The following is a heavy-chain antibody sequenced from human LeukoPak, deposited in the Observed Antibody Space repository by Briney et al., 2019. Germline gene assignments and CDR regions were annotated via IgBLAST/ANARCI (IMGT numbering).Heavy chain of an antibody. J-gene: IGHJ5*02. CDR3: ATGAVEAAMRRAWFDP. D-gene: IGHD2-2*01. CDR1: GYTLTELS. CDR2: FDPEDGET. V-gene: IGHV1-24*01. Sequence: ASVKVSCKVSGYTLTELSMHWVRQAPGKGLEWMGGFDPEDGETIYAQKFQGRVTMTEDTSTDTAYMELSSLRSEDTAVYYCATGAVEAAMRRAWFDPWGQGTLVTVSS.